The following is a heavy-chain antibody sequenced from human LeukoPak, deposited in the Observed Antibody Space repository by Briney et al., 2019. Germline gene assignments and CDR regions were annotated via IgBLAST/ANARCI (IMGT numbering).Heavy chain of an antibody. Sequence: ASVQVSCQASGYTFTDYYLHWVRQAPGPGFEWMGGINPNDGDTNYAQKFQGRVTMTRETSISTAHMDLSRLRSDDTAVYYCARANFLYCGSTTCLFDYWGQGTLVTVSS. CDR3: ARANFLYCGSTTCLFDY. V-gene: IGHV1-2*02. J-gene: IGHJ4*02. D-gene: IGHD2-2*01. CDR2: INPNDGDT. CDR1: GYTFTDYY.